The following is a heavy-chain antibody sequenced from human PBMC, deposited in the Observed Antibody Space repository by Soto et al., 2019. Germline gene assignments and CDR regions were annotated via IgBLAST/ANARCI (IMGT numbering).Heavy chain of an antibody. CDR1: GYTFTSYG. V-gene: IGHV1-18*04. Sequence: ASVKVSCKASGYTFTSYGISWVRQAPGQGIEGMGWISAYNGNTNYAQKLQGRVTMTTDTSTSTAYMELGSLISDDTAVYYCARVLRRYSGYGFPYYYYYCMDVWGQGTTVTVSS. CDR2: ISAYNGNT. J-gene: IGHJ6*02. D-gene: IGHD5-12*01. CDR3: ARVLRRYSGYGFPYYYYYCMDV.